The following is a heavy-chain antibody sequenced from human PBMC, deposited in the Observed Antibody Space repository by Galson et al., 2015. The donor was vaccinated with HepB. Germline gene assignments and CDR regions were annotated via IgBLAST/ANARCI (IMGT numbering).Heavy chain of an antibody. D-gene: IGHD3-22*01. J-gene: IGHJ4*02. CDR3: ARKSFDSSNYYDY. CDR1: GFIFSEYY. CDR2: ISTSSTYT. V-gene: IGHV3-11*06. Sequence: SLRLSCAASGFIFSEYYMNWIRLTPGKGLEWISYISTSSTYTNYADSVKGRFTISRDSARNAVYLQMNRLRVDDTAVYFCARKSFDSSNYYDYWGRGILVTVSS.